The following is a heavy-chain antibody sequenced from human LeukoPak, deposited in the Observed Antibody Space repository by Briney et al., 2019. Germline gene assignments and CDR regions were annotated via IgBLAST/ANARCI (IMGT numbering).Heavy chain of an antibody. Sequence: SETLSLTCTVSGGSISSGGYYWSWIRQHPGKGLEWIGYIYYSGSTYYNPSLKSRVTISVDTSKNQFSLKLSSVTAADTAVYYCARDYYGSGSYWDWFDPWGQGTLVTVSS. D-gene: IGHD3-10*01. CDR2: IYYSGST. CDR3: ARDYYGSGSYWDWFDP. J-gene: IGHJ5*02. CDR1: GGSISSGGYY. V-gene: IGHV4-31*03.